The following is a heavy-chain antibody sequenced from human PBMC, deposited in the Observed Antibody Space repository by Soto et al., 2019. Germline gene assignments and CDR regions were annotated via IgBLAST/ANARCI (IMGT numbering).Heavy chain of an antibody. CDR2: IRPKNDGRTM. CDR1: GITLSDAW. V-gene: IGHV3-15*07. CDR3: IASTTVRPN. Sequence: GGSLRLSCAASGITLSDAWMHWVRQAPGEGLEWVGRIRPKNDGRTMDYAAPVKGRFTISRDDSGNALYLQMNSLEIDDTAMYYCIASTTVRPNWGQGTLVTVSS. J-gene: IGHJ4*02.